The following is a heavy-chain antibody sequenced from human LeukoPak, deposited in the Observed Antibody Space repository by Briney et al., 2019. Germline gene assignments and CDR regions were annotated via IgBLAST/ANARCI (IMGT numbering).Heavy chain of an antibody. CDR1: GFTFSSYA. CDR2: ISGSGGST. CDR3: ARAYSSSTY. V-gene: IGHV3-23*01. J-gene: IGHJ4*02. D-gene: IGHD6-6*01. Sequence: GGSLRLSCAASGFTFSSYAMSWVRQAPGKGLEWVSGISGSGGSTYYADSVKGRFTISRDNSKNMLNLQMNSLRAEDTAVYYCARAYSSSTYWGQGTLVTVSS.